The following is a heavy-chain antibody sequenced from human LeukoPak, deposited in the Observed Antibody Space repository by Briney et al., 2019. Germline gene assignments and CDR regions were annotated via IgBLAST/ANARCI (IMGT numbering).Heavy chain of an antibody. V-gene: IGHV4-30-2*01. Sequence: PSQTLSLTCAVSGGSISRGGYSWSWIRQPPGKGLGWIGYIYHSGSTYYNPSLKSRVTISVDRSKNQFSLKLSSVTAADTAVYYCARNDGYYDILTGYYIDAFDIWGQGTMVTVSS. CDR1: GGSISRGGYS. CDR2: IYHSGST. J-gene: IGHJ3*02. D-gene: IGHD3-9*01. CDR3: ARNDGYYDILTGYYIDAFDI.